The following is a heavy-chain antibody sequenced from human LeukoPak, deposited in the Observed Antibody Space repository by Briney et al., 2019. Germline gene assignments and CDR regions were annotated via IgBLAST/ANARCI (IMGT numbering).Heavy chain of an antibody. V-gene: IGHV3-30-3*01. CDR3: ARDLTRKAGYDYVWGSYRRDDY. CDR1: GFTFSSYA. D-gene: IGHD3-16*02. Sequence: PGRSLRLSCAASGFTFSSYAMHWVRQAPGKGLEWVAVISYDGSNKYYADSVKGRFTISRDNSKNTLYLQMNSLRAEDTAVYYCARDLTRKAGYDYVWGSYRRDDYWAREPWSPSPQ. J-gene: IGHJ4*02. CDR2: ISYDGSNK.